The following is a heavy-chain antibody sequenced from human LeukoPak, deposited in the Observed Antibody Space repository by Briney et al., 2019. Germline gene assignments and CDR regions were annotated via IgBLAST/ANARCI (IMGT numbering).Heavy chain of an antibody. CDR1: GFTFSSYS. Sequence: KPGGSLRLSCAASGFTFSSYSMSWVRQAPGKGLEWVSSISSSSSYIYYADSVKGRFTISRDNAKNSLYLQMNSLRAEDTAVYYCARALAYCGGDCYFGGGDWGQGTLVTVSS. CDR3: ARALAYCGGDCYFGGGD. CDR2: ISSSSSYI. V-gene: IGHV3-21*01. D-gene: IGHD2-21*02. J-gene: IGHJ4*02.